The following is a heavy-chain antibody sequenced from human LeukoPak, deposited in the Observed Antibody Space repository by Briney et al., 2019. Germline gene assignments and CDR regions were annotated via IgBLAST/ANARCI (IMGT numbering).Heavy chain of an antibody. Sequence: SETLSLTCAVYGGSFSGCYWSWIRQPPGKGLEWIGEINHSGSTNYNPSLKSRVTISVDTSKNRFSLKLSSVTAADTAVYYCSGGYPYYYYGMDVWGQGTTVTVSS. J-gene: IGHJ6*02. V-gene: IGHV4-34*01. CDR2: INHSGST. CDR3: SGGYPYYYYGMDV. CDR1: GGSFSGCY.